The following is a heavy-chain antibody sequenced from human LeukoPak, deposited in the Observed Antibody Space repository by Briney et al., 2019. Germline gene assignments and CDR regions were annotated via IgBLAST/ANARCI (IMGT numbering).Heavy chain of an antibody. J-gene: IGHJ5*02. V-gene: IGHV4-39*01. Sequence: SETLSLTCTVSGGSISSSSYYWGWIRQPPGKGLEWIGSIYYSGSTYYNPSLKSRVTISVDTSKNQFSLKLSSVTAAETAVYYCARQIVVVTAATNWFDPWGQGTLVTVSS. D-gene: IGHD2-21*02. CDR3: ARQIVVVTAATNWFDP. CDR1: GGSISSSSYY. CDR2: IYYSGST.